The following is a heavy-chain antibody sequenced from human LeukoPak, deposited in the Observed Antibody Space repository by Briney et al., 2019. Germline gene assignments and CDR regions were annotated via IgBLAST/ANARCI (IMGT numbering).Heavy chain of an antibody. Sequence: SQTLSLTCTVSGGSISSGGYYWSWLRQHPGKGLEWIGYIYYSGSTYYNPSLKSRVTISVDTSKNQFSLKLSSVTAADTAVYYCAGARGLLFDYWGQGTLVTVSS. V-gene: IGHV4-31*03. D-gene: IGHD3-10*01. CDR1: GGSISSGGYY. J-gene: IGHJ4*02. CDR3: AGARGLLFDY. CDR2: IYYSGST.